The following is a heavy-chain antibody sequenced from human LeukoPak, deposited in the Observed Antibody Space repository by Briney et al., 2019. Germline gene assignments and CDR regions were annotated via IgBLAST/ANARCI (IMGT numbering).Heavy chain of an antibody. Sequence: GGSLRLSCAASGFTFSSYSMNWVRQAPGKGLEWVSYISSSGSTIYYADSVKGRFTISRDNAKNSLYLQMNSLRAEDTAVYYCAELGITMIGGVWGKGATVTVSS. J-gene: IGHJ6*04. V-gene: IGHV3-48*04. CDR2: ISSSGSTI. CDR1: GFTFSSYS. D-gene: IGHD3-10*02. CDR3: AELGITMIGGV.